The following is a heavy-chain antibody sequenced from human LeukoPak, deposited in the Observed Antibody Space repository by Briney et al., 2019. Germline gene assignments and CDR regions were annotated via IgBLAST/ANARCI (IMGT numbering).Heavy chain of an antibody. CDR1: GFTFSSYG. J-gene: IGHJ4*02. CDR2: IRYDGSNK. Sequence: PGGSLRLSCAASGFTFSSYGMHWVRQAPGKGLEWVAFIRYDGSNKYYADSVKGRFTISRDNSKNTLYLQMNSLRAEDTAVYYCAKDRINAATVAPLDCWGQGTLVTVSS. D-gene: IGHD4-23*01. CDR3: AKDRINAATVAPLDC. V-gene: IGHV3-30*02.